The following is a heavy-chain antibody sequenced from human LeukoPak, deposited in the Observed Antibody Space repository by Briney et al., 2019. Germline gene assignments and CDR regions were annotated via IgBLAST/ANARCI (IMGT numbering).Heavy chain of an antibody. CDR2: ISSSSSTI. J-gene: IGHJ6*03. CDR1: GFTFSSYS. V-gene: IGHV3-48*01. D-gene: IGHD1-7*01. Sequence: GGSLRLSCAASGFTFSSYSMNWVRQAPGKGREWVSYISSSSSTIYYADSVKGRFTISRDNAKNSLYLQMNSLRAEDTAVYYCARDRTYNWNLFTGVDYYMDVWGKGTTVTVSS. CDR3: ARDRTYNWNLFTGVDYYMDV.